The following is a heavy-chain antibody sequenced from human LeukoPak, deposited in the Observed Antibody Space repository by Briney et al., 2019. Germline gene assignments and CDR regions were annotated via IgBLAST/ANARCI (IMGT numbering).Heavy chain of an antibody. CDR3: ARGGPFGDYTYSDFDY. Sequence: ASVKVSCKASGYTFTGYYMHWVRQAPGQGLEWMGWINPNSGGTNYAQKFRGWVTMTRDTSISTAYMELSRLRSDDMAVYYCARGGPFGDYTYSDFDYWGQGTLVTVSS. CDR1: GYTFTGYY. CDR2: INPNSGGT. J-gene: IGHJ4*02. D-gene: IGHD4-17*01. V-gene: IGHV1-2*04.